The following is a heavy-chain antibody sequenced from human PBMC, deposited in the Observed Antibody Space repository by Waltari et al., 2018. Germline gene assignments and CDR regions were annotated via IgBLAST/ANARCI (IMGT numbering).Heavy chain of an antibody. CDR3: ARGYCSSTSCYFRGPPDWFDP. CDR2: IYYSGST. J-gene: IGHJ5*02. D-gene: IGHD2-2*01. Sequence: QLQLQESGPGLVKPSETLSLTCTVSGGSISSSSYYWVWIRQPPGKGLAWIGSIYYSGSTYYNPSLKSRVTISVDTSKNQFSLKLSSVTAADTAVYYCARGYCSSTSCYFRGPPDWFDPWGQGTLVTVSS. V-gene: IGHV4-39*01. CDR1: GGSISSSSYY.